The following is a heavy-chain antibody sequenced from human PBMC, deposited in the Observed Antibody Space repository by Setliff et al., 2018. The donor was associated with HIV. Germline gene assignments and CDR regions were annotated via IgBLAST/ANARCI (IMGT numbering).Heavy chain of an antibody. V-gene: IGHV1-2*02. D-gene: IGHD3-22*01. CDR1: GYTLTGHY. Sequence: ASVQVSRQPSGYTLTGHYMHWVLQAPGQGLEWMGWINPNSGGTKYAQNFQGRVTMTRDTSISGVSMELGRLRPDDPAMYFCARDATYEPEYYDSSGYFYGVGPLDYWGQGALVTVSS. CDR2: INPNSGGT. J-gene: IGHJ4*02. CDR3: ARDATYEPEYYDSSGYFYGVGPLDY.